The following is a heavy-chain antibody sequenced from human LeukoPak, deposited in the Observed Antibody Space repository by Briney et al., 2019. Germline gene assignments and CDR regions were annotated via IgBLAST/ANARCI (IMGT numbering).Heavy chain of an antibody. CDR1: GGTFSSYA. V-gene: IGHV1-69*04. CDR3: ARSLGATHDAFDI. Sequence: ASVKVSCKASGGTFSSYAISWVRQAPGQGLEWMGRIIPILGIANYAQKFQGRVTITADKSTSTAYMELSSLRSEDTAVYYCARSLGATHDAFDIWGQGTMVTVSS. J-gene: IGHJ3*02. D-gene: IGHD1-26*01. CDR2: IIPILGIA.